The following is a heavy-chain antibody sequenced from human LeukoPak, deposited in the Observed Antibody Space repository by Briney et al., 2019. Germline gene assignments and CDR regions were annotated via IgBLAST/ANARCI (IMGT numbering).Heavy chain of an antibody. V-gene: IGHV3-23*01. Sequence: GGSLRLSCAASGFTFSSYAMSWVRQAPGKGLEWVSAISGSGGSTYYADSVRGRFTISRDNSKNTLYLQMNSLRAEDTAVYYCAKAEEGDLSYYFDYWGQGTLVTVSP. D-gene: IGHD3-10*01. J-gene: IGHJ4*02. CDR3: AKAEEGDLSYYFDY. CDR1: GFTFSSYA. CDR2: ISGSGGST.